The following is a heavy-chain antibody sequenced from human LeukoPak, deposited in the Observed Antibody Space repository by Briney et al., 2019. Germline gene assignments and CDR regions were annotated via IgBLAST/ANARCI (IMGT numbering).Heavy chain of an antibody. D-gene: IGHD3-3*02. CDR3: ARGRYHLVYYFYHIVV. Sequence: KPSENLSLTCSVSGDSMSSYSWNWIRQSAGKGLEWIGRVYSGSTVYNPSLKSRVTMSVDTSKSQFSLKVNSVTAADTAVYYCARGRYHLVYYFYHIVVWGKGTTVTVSS. CDR2: VYSGST. V-gene: IGHV4-4*07. J-gene: IGHJ6*03. CDR1: GDSMSSYS.